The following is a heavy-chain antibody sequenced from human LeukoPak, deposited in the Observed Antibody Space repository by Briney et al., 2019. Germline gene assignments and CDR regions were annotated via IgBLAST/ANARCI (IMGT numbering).Heavy chain of an antibody. CDR1: GFTFRNRW. CDR3: TAGTGTSDFDY. Sequence: KTGGSLRLSCAGSGFTFRNRWATWVRQAPGKGLEWVGRVKNKADGGTRDYAAPVKGRFTISRDDSEKMLYLQMNSLKTEDTAVYYCTAGTGTSDFDYWGQGTLVSVSS. CDR2: VKNKADGGTR. J-gene: IGHJ4*02. D-gene: IGHD1-1*01. V-gene: IGHV3-15*01.